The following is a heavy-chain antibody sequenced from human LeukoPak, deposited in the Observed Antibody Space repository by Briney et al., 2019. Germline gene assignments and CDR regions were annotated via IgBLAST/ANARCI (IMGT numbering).Heavy chain of an antibody. Sequence: ASVKVSCKASGSTFSSNAINWARQAPGQGLEWMGGIIPVSGTTNYAQKFQGRVTMIADEPTSTAYMELSGLRYLTTAVYYCARAYYSESSDYFYLAYWGQGTLVTVSS. V-gene: IGHV1-69*13. J-gene: IGHJ4*02. CDR1: GSTFSSNA. CDR2: IIPVSGTT. CDR3: ARAYYSESSDYFYLAY. D-gene: IGHD3-22*01.